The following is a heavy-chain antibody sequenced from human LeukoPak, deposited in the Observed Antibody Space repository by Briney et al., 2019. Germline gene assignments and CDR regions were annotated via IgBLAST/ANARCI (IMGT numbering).Heavy chain of an antibody. D-gene: IGHD1-26*01. CDR2: ISSSSSYI. CDR1: GFTFSSYS. J-gene: IGHJ3*02. CDR3: ARDFSDPRYSGSLRAFDI. Sequence: KSGGSLRLSCAASGFTFSSYSMNWVRQAPGKGLEWVSSISSSSSYIYYADSVKGRFTISRDNAKNSLYLQMNSLRAEDTAVYYCARDFSDPRYSGSLRAFDIWGQGTMVTVSS. V-gene: IGHV3-21*01.